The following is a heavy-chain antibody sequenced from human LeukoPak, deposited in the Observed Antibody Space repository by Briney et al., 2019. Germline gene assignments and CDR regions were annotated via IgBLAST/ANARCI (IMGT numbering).Heavy chain of an antibody. CDR3: ATDREVVVITTKWYYFDY. V-gene: IGHV4-39*02. CDR1: GGSISSSSYY. Sequence: PSETLSLTCTVSGGSISSSSYYWGWIRQPPGKGLEWIGSIYYSGSTYYNPSLKSRVTISVDTSKNQFSLKLSSVTAADTAVYYCATDREVVVITTKWYYFDYWGQGTLVTVSS. CDR2: IYYSGST. J-gene: IGHJ4*02. D-gene: IGHD3-22*01.